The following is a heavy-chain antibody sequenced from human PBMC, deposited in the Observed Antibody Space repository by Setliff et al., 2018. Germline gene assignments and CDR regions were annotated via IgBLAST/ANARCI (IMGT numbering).Heavy chain of an antibody. J-gene: IGHJ4*02. CDR1: GFSINSGTHF. CDR2: IHYSGNT. D-gene: IGHD1-1*01. CDR3: ARTGTYRNFDY. Sequence: SETLSLTCTVSGFSINSGTHFWGWIRQPPGKGLEWIGRIHYSGNTYYNASLKSRVIISVDTAQNQFSLSLSSVTAADTAVYYCARTGTYRNFDYWGQGTLVTVSS. V-gene: IGHV4-39*01.